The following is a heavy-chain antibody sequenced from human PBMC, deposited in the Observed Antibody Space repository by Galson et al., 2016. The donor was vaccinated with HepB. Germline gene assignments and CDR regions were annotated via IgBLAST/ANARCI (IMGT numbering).Heavy chain of an antibody. CDR3: LHSIDY. D-gene: IGHD2/OR15-2a*01. CDR2: IGGSGDRT. V-gene: IGHV3-23*01. CDR1: GFSFSSYT. Sequence: SLRLSCAAPGFSFSSYTMSWVRQAPGKGLEWISAIGGSGDRTYYADSVRGRFTISRDNAKNTLYLEMNSLRAEDTALYYCLHSIDYWGQGTLVTVSS. J-gene: IGHJ4*02.